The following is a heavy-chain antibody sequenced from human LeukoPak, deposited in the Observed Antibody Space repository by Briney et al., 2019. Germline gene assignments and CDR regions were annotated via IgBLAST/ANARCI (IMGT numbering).Heavy chain of an antibody. V-gene: IGHV3-48*04. CDR1: GFTFFTYS. CDR2: INSPSSII. CDR3: ARDRDGSGTSHFDY. D-gene: IGHD3-10*01. Sequence: GGSLRLSCAASGFTFFTYSMNWVRQSPGKGLEWVSYINSPSSIIYYADPVKGRFTISRDNAKNSLSLQMDSLRAEDTAVYYCARDRDGSGTSHFDYWGQGTLVTVSS. J-gene: IGHJ4*02.